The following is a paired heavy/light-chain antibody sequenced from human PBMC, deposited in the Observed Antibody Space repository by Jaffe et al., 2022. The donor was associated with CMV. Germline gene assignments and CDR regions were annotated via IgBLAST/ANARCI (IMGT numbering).Heavy chain of an antibody. J-gene: IGHJ2*01. D-gene: IGHD3-10*01. Sequence: QVRLEQSGAEVKKPGASVKVSCKTSGYTFTTYGINWVRQAPGQGLEWMGRVNTYNGNTNYAQKLQGRVTMTTDTSTSTAYMELRSLRSDDTAVYYCARDTTWGFVDLWGRGTLVTVSS. CDR3: ARDTTWGFVDL. V-gene: IGHV1-18*01. CDR1: GYTFTTYG. CDR2: VNTYNGNT.
Light chain of an antibody. J-gene: IGKJ2*01. CDR1: QSIDTW. CDR2: KAS. CDR3: QQYNRYSYT. V-gene: IGKV1-5*03. Sequence: DIQMTQSPSTLSASVGDRVTITCRASQSIDTWLAWYQQKPGKAPNLLIYKASSLQSGVPSRFSGSGSGTEFTLTISSLQPDDFATYYCQQYNRYSYTFGQGTKLEIK.